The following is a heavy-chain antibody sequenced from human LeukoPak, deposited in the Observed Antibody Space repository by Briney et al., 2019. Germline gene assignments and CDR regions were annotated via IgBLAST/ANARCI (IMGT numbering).Heavy chain of an antibody. J-gene: IGHJ6*02. D-gene: IGHD3-10*01. CDR1: GGTFSSYA. V-gene: IGHV1-69*01. CDR2: IIPIFGTA. CDR3: ASTYYYGSGRTGNYYYYHGMDV. Sequence: SVKVSCKASGGTFSSYAISWVRQAPGQGLEWMGGIIPIFGTANYAQKFQGRVTITADESTSTAYMELSSLRSEDTAVYYCASTYYYGSGRTGNYYYYHGMDVWGQGTTVTVSS.